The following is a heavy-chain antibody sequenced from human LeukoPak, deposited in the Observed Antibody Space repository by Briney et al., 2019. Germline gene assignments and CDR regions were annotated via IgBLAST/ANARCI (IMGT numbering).Heavy chain of an antibody. D-gene: IGHD3-3*01. CDR2: ISSSSSYI. CDR1: GFTFSSYS. Sequence: GGSLRLSCAASGFTFSSYSMNWVRQAPGKGLEWVSSISSSSSYIYYADSVKGRFTISRDNARNSLYLQMNSLRAEDTAVYYCARELRFLEWSTLNWFDPWGQGTLVTVSS. CDR3: ARELRFLEWSTLNWFDP. V-gene: IGHV3-21*01. J-gene: IGHJ5*02.